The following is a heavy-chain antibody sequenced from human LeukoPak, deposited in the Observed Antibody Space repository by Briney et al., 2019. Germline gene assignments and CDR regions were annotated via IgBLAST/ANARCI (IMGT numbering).Heavy chain of an antibody. Sequence: SETLSLTCTVSGGSISSSSYYWGWIRQPPGKGLEWIGRIYTSGTTNSNPSLKSRVTISVDTSKNHFSLKLSSVTAADTAVYYCAREYYDSNKAPAFDIWGQGTMVTVSS. CDR1: GGSISSSSYY. CDR2: IYTSGTT. V-gene: IGHV4-61*02. J-gene: IGHJ3*02. CDR3: AREYYDSNKAPAFDI. D-gene: IGHD3-22*01.